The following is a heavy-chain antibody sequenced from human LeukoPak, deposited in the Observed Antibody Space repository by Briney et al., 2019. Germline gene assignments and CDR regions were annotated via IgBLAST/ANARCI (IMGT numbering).Heavy chain of an antibody. CDR1: GFTFSSYW. CDR3: ARGRGSSWSPFDY. J-gene: IGHJ4*02. V-gene: IGHV3-7*01. Sequence: PGGSLRLSCAASGFTFSSYWISWVRQAPGKGLEWVANIKQDGSEKYYVDSVKGRFTISRDNAKNSLYLQMNSLRAEDTAVYYCARGRGSSWSPFDYWGQGTLVTVSS. D-gene: IGHD6-13*01. CDR2: IKQDGSEK.